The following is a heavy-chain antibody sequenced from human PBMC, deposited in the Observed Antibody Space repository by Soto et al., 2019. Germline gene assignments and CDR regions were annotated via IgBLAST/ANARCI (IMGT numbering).Heavy chain of an antibody. CDR2: IYPGDSDT. CDR1: GYSFTNNW. J-gene: IGHJ4*02. D-gene: IGHD5-12*01. CDR3: ARRTELATRSFDY. Sequence: EVQLVQSGAEVKKPGESLKISCKGSGYSFTNNWIAWVRQMPGKGLEWMGIIYPGDSDTRYSPSFQGQVTISADKSISTAYLQWSSLKASDTAMYYCARRTELATRSFDYWGQGTLVTVSS. V-gene: IGHV5-51*03.